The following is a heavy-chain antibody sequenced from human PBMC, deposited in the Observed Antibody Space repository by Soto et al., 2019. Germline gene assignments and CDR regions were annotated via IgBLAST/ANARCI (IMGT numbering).Heavy chain of an antibody. D-gene: IGHD3-10*01. CDR2: INPANGDT. J-gene: IGHJ4*02. CDR3: ARKDYYGSGIYYFDY. Sequence: SVKVSCKPSAYTLTAYPMHLVRQAPGQSLEWMGWINPANGDTGYSQNFQGRVTITRDASASTAYMELSSLRSEDTAVYYCARKDYYGSGIYYFDYWGQGTLVTVSS. CDR1: AYTLTAYP. V-gene: IGHV1-3*01.